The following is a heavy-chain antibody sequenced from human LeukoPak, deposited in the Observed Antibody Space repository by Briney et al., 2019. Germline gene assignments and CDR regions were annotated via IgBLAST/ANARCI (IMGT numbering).Heavy chain of an antibody. CDR2: LYISGST. Sequence: SETLSLTCTVSGASISSYYYNWIRQTAGRGLEWIGRLYISGSTDYNPSLKSRVAISVDTSNNQFSLNLNSVTAADTAVYFCARDLSGSLYFDYWGQGVLVTVSS. CDR3: ARDLSGSLYFDY. CDR1: GASISSYY. V-gene: IGHV4-4*07. D-gene: IGHD3-10*01. J-gene: IGHJ4*02.